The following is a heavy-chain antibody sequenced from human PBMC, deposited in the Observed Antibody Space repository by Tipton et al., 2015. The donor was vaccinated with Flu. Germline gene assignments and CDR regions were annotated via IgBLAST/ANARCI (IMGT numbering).Heavy chain of an antibody. J-gene: IGHJ4*02. CDR1: GFTFSSYW. V-gene: IGHV3-7*03. CDR3: AKGDRGYSYGSHFDY. D-gene: IGHD5-18*01. Sequence: GSLRLSCAASGFTFSSYWMSWVRQAPGKGLEWVANIKQDGSEKYYVDSVKGRFTISRDNAKNSLYLQMNSLRAEDTAVYYCAKGDRGYSYGSHFDYWGQGTLVTVSS. CDR2: IKQDGSEK.